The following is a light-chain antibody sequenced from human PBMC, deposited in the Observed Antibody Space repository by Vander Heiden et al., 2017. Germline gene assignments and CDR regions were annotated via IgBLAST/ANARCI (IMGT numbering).Light chain of an antibody. J-gene: IGLJ1*01. CDR3: QSADSSGTYV. Sequence: SFELSQPPSVPVSPGQTARITCSGDALPNQYAYWYQQKPGQAPVLVIYKDSERPSRIPERFSGSSSGTTVTLTISGVQAEDEADYYCQSADSSGTYVFGTGTKVTVL. CDR1: ALPNQY. V-gene: IGLV3-25*03. CDR2: KDS.